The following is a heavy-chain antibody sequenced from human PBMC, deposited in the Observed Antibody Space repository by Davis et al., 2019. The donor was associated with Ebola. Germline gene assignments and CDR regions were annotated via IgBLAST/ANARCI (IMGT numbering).Heavy chain of an antibody. CDR2: INPYSGGA. CDR1: GYSFTAYY. V-gene: IGHV1-2*06. D-gene: IGHD3-10*01. J-gene: IGHJ4*02. Sequence: AASVKVSCKASGYSFTAYYIHWVRQAPGQGLEWMGRINPYSGGASYAQNFRGRVTMTGDTSIDTTYMELRSLRSDDMAVYYCVRLSFGEVGFDYWGQGTLVTVSS. CDR3: VRLSFGEVGFDY.